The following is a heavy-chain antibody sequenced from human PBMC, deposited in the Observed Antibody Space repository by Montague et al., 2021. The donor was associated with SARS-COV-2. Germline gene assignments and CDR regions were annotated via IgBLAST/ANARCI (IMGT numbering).Heavy chain of an antibody. CDR1: GVSISSGGYY. D-gene: IGHD3-9*01. CDR2: IYYSGST. Sequence: TLSLTCTVSGVSISSGGYYWSWIRQHPGKGLEWIGYIYYSGSTYYNPSLKSRVTISVDTSKNQFSLKLSSVTAADTAVYYCARDRGYFDWLFHSEYYYYGMDVGGQGTTVTVSS. CDR3: ARDRGYFDWLFHSEYYYYGMDV. J-gene: IGHJ6*02. V-gene: IGHV4-31*03.